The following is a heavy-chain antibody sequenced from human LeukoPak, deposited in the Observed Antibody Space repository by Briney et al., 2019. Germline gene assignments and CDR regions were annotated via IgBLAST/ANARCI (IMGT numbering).Heavy chain of an antibody. CDR2: IIPIFGTA. V-gene: IGHV1-69*06. J-gene: IGHJ5*02. D-gene: IGHD3-10*01. CDR1: GYTFTSYA. CDR3: ARGPSGLNWFDP. Sequence: ASVKVSCKASGYTFTSYAMNWVRQAPGQGLEWMGGIIPIFGTANYAQKFQGRVTITADKSTSTAYMELSSLRSEDTAVYYCARGPSGLNWFDPWGQGTLVTVSS.